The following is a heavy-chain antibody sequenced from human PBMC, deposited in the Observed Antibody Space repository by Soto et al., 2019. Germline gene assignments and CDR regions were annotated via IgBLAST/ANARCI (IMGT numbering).Heavy chain of an antibody. D-gene: IGHD1-1*01. CDR1: GGIFSSYA. CDR3: ARGGKERFRGSGMDV. V-gene: IGHV1-69*01. J-gene: IGHJ6*02. CDR2: IISMYGTA. Sequence: QVQLVQSGAEVKKPGSSVKVSCKASGGIFSSYAISWVRQAPGQGHEWMGEIISMYGTAMYAQKFRGRVTISGDEAASTAYMELSSLRSEDTAVYYCARGGKERFRGSGMDVWGQGTTVTVSS.